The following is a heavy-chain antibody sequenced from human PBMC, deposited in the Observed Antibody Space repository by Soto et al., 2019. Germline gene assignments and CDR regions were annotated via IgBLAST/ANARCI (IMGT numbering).Heavy chain of an antibody. CDR2: IYYSGST. J-gene: IGHJ4*02. CDR3: ARGRITMARGVITGYFDY. Sequence: SATLSPTCPISGDSISSYYWRWIRQPPRKALDGIGDIYYSGSTNYNPSLKSRVTISVDTSKQQFSLKVSSVTAADTAVYYCARGRITMARGVITGYFDYWGQGSLVTVSS. V-gene: IGHV4-59*01. CDR1: GDSISSYY. D-gene: IGHD3-10*01.